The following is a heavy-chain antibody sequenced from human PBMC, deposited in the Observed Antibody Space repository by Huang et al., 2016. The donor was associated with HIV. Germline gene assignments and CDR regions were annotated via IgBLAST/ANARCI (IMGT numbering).Heavy chain of an antibody. CDR1: GGSISSSSYY. CDR2: IYYSGST. V-gene: IGHV4-39*01. Sequence: QLQLQESGPGLVKPSETLSLTCTVSGGSISSSSYYWGWIRQPPGKGLEWIGSIYYSGSTYYNPSRKSRVTISVDTSKNQFSLKLSSVTAADTAVYYCARQKVGWLLTDYWGQGTLVTVSS. J-gene: IGHJ4*02. CDR3: ARQKVGWLLTDY. D-gene: IGHD5-12*01.